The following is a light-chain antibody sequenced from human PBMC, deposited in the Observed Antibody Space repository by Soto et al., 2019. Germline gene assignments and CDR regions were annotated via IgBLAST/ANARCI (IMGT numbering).Light chain of an antibody. V-gene: IGKV1-5*03. Sequence: DIQMTQSPYTLSASVGHRVTITHRASQSISSWLAWYQQKPGKAPNLLIYKASSLESGVPSRFSGSGTGTEFTLTISSLQPEDFATYYCQQYKSYSRTFGQGTKVDIK. CDR1: QSISSW. CDR2: KAS. CDR3: QQYKSYSRT. J-gene: IGKJ1*01.